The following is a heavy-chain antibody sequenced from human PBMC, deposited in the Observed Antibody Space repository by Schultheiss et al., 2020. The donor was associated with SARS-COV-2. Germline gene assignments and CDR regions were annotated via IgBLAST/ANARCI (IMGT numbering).Heavy chain of an antibody. J-gene: IGHJ5*02. D-gene: IGHD2-21*01. CDR2: IKQDGSEK. Sequence: GGSLRLSCAASGFTFSSYWMSWVRQAPGKGLEWVANIKQDGSEKYYVDSVKGRFTISRDNAKNSLYLQMNSLRAEDTAVYYCARGGRAVVIAIRRVGLWFDPWGQGTLVTVSS. V-gene: IGHV3-7*01. CDR3: ARGGRAVVIAIRRVGLWFDP. CDR1: GFTFSSYW.